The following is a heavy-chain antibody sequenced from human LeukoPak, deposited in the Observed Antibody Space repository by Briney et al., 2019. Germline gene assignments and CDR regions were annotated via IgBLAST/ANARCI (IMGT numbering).Heavy chain of an antibody. Sequence: GGSLRLSCAASGFTFSSYAMSWVRQAPGKGLEWVSSISSSSSYIYYADSVKGRFTISRDNAKNSLYLQMNSLRAEDTAVYYCARIIAAAGTNWGQGTLVTVSS. CDR3: ARIIAAAGTN. CDR1: GFTFSSYA. J-gene: IGHJ4*02. CDR2: ISSSSSYI. V-gene: IGHV3-21*01. D-gene: IGHD6-13*01.